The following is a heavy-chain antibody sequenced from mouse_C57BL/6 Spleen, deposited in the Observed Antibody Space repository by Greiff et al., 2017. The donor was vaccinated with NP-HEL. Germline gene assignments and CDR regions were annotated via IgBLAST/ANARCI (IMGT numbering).Heavy chain of an antibody. V-gene: IGHV3-6*01. CDR3: AREKVLRSGAY. CDR1: GYSITSGYY. J-gene: IGHJ3*01. D-gene: IGHD1-1*01. Sequence: VQLQQSGPGLVKPSQSLSLTCSVTGYSITSGYYWNWIRQFPGNKLEWMGYISYDGSNNYNPSLKNRISITRDTSKNQFFLKLNSVTTEDTATYYCAREKVLRSGAYWGQGTLVTVSA. CDR2: ISYDGSN.